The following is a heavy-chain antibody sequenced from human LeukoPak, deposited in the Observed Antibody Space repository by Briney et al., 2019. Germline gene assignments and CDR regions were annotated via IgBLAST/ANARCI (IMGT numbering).Heavy chain of an antibody. CDR2: LSSSGSTI. J-gene: IGHJ4*02. D-gene: IGHD5-24*01. Sequence: PGGSLRLSCAASGFTFSSYEMNWVRQAPGKGLEWVSYLSSSGSTIYYADSVKGRFTISRDNAKNSLYLQMHSLRAEDTAVYYCARKVATIRRFRDPYYFDYWGQGTLLTVSS. CDR1: GFTFSSYE. CDR3: ARKVATIRRFRDPYYFDY. V-gene: IGHV3-48*03.